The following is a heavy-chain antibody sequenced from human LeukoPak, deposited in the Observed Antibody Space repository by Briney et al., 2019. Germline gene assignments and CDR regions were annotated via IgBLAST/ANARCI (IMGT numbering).Heavy chain of an antibody. CDR3: AREQDIVVVPAATDY. CDR1: GFTFSSYW. J-gene: IGHJ4*02. Sequence: GGSLRLSCAASGFTFSSYWMSWVRQAPGKGLEWVANIKQDGSEKYYVDPVKGRFTISRDNAKNSLYLQMNSLRAEDTAVYYCAREQDIVVVPAATDYWGQGTLVTVSS. D-gene: IGHD2-2*01. CDR2: IKQDGSEK. V-gene: IGHV3-7*01.